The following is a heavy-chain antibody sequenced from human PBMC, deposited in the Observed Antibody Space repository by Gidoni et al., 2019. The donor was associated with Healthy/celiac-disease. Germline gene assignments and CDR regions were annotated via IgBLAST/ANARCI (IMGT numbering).Heavy chain of an antibody. V-gene: IGHV3-7*01. J-gene: IGHJ6*02. CDR1: GFTFSSYW. D-gene: IGHD2-2*02. CDR2: IKQDGSEK. Sequence: EVQLVESGGGLVQPGGSLRLPCAASGFTFSSYWMSWVRQAPGKGPEWVANIKQDGSEKYYVDSVKGRFTIARDNAKNSLYLQMNSLRAEDTAVYYCAREGDCSSTSCYKFPWLSYYYYYGMDVWGQGTTVTVSS. CDR3: AREGDCSSTSCYKFPWLSYYYYYGMDV.